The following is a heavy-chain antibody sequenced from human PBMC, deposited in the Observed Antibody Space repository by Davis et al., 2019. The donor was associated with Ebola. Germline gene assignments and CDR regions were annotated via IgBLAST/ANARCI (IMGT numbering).Heavy chain of an antibody. V-gene: IGHV3-30-3*01. D-gene: IGHD2-2*01. CDR1: GFTFSTFP. J-gene: IGHJ3*01. Sequence: GESLKISCAASGFTFSTFPMHWVRQAPGKGLEWVAVVSHDGITTYYADSVKGRFTVSRDNTKDSLYLQMNSLRADDTAVYYCARDGCSSTSCYIQSAFDLWGQGTMITVSS. CDR2: VSHDGITT. CDR3: ARDGCSSTSCYIQSAFDL.